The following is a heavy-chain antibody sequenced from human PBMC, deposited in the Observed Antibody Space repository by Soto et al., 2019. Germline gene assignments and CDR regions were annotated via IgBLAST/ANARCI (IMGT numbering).Heavy chain of an antibody. Sequence: ASVKVSCKASGYTFTSYGISWVRQAPGQGLEWMGWISAYNGNTNYAQKLQGRVTMTTDTSTSTAYMELRSLRSDDTAVYYCARNSEVVVADWDFDYWGQGTLVTVSS. CDR1: GYTFTSYG. V-gene: IGHV1-18*01. J-gene: IGHJ4*02. CDR2: ISAYNGNT. CDR3: ARNSEVVVADWDFDY. D-gene: IGHD2-15*01.